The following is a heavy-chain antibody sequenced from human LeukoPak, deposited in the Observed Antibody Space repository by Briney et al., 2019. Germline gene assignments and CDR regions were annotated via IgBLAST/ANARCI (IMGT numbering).Heavy chain of an antibody. J-gene: IGHJ4*02. V-gene: IGHV4-61*02. CDR1: GGSISSDNYY. CDR2: IYTSGST. Sequence: SETPSLTCSVSGGSISSDNYYWSWIRQPAGKGLEWIGRIYTSGSTDYNPSLNSRVTISLDMSKNRFSLRLSSVTAADTAVYYCAKDQYPVGATKPGNFDYWGQGTLVTVSS. D-gene: IGHD1-26*01. CDR3: AKDQYPVGATKPGNFDY.